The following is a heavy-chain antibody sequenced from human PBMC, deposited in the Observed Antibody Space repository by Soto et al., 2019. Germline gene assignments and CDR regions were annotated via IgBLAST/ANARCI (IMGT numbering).Heavy chain of an antibody. CDR3: ARGWGYDSNDYYYAY. CDR1: GGTFSRHA. D-gene: IGHD3-22*01. V-gene: IGHV1-69*01. J-gene: IGHJ4*02. Sequence: QVQLVQSGAEVRKPGSSVKVSCKASGGTFSRHAISWVRQAPGQGLEWMGGIIPICGTADHAQKFQGRVTIIADESTSTVYMELRSLRSEDTAMYYCARGWGYDSNDYYYAYWGQGTLVIVSS. CDR2: IIPICGTA.